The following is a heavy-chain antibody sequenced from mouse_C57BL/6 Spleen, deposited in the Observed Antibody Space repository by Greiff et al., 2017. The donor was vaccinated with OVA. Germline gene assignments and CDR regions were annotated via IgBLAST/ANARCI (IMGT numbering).Heavy chain of an antibody. V-gene: IGHV5-17*01. D-gene: IGHD1-1*01. Sequence: EVMLVESGGGLVKPGGSLKLSCAASGFTFSDYGMHWVRQAPEKGLEWVAYISSGSSTIYYADTVKGRFTISRDNAKNTLFLQMTSLRSEDTAMYYCARGRDYYGSSFAMDYWGQGTSVTVSS. CDR1: GFTFSDYG. CDR3: ARGRDYYGSSFAMDY. CDR2: ISSGSSTI. J-gene: IGHJ4*01.